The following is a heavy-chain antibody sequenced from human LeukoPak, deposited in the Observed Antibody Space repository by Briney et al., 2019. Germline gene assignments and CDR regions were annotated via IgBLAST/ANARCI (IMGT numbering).Heavy chain of an antibody. CDR3: ARVDTAMSFDY. Sequence: SDTLSLTCTVSGGSISSYYWSWIRQPPGKGLEGIGYIYYSGSTNSIPSLKSRVTISVDTSKNQFSLKLSSVTAADTAVYYCARVDTAMSFDYWGQGTLVTVSS. J-gene: IGHJ4*02. CDR1: GGSISSYY. D-gene: IGHD5-18*01. V-gene: IGHV4-59*07. CDR2: IYYSGST.